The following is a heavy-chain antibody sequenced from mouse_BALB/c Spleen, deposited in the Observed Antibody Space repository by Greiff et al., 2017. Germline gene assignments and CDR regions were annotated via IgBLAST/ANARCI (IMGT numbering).Heavy chain of an antibody. Sequence: VQLQQSGPDLVKPSQSLSLTCTVTGYSITSGYSWHWIRQFPGNKLEWMGYIHYSGSTNYNPSLKSRISITRDTSKNQFFLQLNSVTTEDTATYYCARKSSLFITTVVAPFDYWGQGTTLTVSS. CDR1: GYSITSGYS. J-gene: IGHJ2*01. CDR2: IHYSGST. V-gene: IGHV3-1*02. D-gene: IGHD1-1*01. CDR3: ARKSSLFITTVVAPFDY.